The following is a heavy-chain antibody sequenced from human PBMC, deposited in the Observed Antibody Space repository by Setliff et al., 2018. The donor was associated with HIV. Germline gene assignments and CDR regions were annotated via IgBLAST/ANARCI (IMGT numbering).Heavy chain of an antibody. CDR3: ARGAWYTSGWYSSRYMDV. J-gene: IGHJ6*03. D-gene: IGHD6-19*01. Sequence: ASVKVSCKASGYTFTSSDINWVRQAPGQGLEWMGWMNPNSGNTGYAQKFQGRVTLTRHTSISTAYMELNSLRSEDTAVYYCARGAWYTSGWYSSRYMDVWGKGTTVPVSS. V-gene: IGHV1-8*02. CDR1: GYTFTSSD. CDR2: MNPNSGNT.